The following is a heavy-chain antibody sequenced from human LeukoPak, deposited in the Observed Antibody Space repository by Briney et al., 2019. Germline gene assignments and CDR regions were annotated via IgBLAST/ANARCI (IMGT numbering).Heavy chain of an antibody. Sequence: SETLSLTCSVSGDSISSTSYYWGWIRQAPGKGLERIGTIFYSGSTYYNPSLKSRVTISVDTSKNQFSLQLSSVTAADAAVYYCATQILLCHYYWGQGTLVTVSS. V-gene: IGHV4-39*01. CDR2: IFYSGST. CDR3: ATQILLCHYY. D-gene: IGHD2/OR15-2a*01. J-gene: IGHJ4*02. CDR1: GDSISSTSYY.